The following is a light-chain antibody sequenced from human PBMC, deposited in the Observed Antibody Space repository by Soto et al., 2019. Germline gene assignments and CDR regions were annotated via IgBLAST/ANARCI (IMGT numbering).Light chain of an antibody. CDR3: KQYGSSGK. V-gene: IGKV3-11*01. J-gene: IGKJ1*01. CDR1: QSVSSY. CDR2: DAS. Sequence: EIVLTQSPATLSLSPVERATLSCRSSQSVSSYLAWYQQKPGQAPRLLIYDASNRATGIPARFSGSGSGKDFTLTISSLEPEDFAVYYCKQYGSSGKFGQGTKVDIK.